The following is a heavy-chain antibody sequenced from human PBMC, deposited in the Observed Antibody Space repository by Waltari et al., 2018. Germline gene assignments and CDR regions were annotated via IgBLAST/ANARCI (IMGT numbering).Heavy chain of an antibody. CDR1: GGSISSSSYY. V-gene: IGHV4-39*07. D-gene: IGHD4-17*01. CDR3: ERARTTVTTYDAFDI. CDR2: IYYSGST. J-gene: IGHJ3*02. Sequence: QLQLQESGPGLVKPSETLSLTCTVSGGSISSSSYYWGWIRQPPGKGLEWIGSIYYSGSTYYNPSLKSRVTISVDTSKNQFSLKLSSVTAADTAVYYCERARTTVTTYDAFDIWGQGTMVTVSS.